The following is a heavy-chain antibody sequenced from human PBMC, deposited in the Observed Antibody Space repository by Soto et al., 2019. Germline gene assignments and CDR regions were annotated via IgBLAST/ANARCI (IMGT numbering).Heavy chain of an antibody. CDR1: GGPFSNDI. CDR2: IIPLLNIA. V-gene: IGHV1-69*08. J-gene: IGHJ4*02. Sequence: QVQLVQSGAEVKKPGSSVKVSCKASGGPFSNDIITWVRQAPGQGLEWMGRIIPLLNIANYAQKFQGRVTITADRSTGTAYMELNSLRSEDTAVYYCARDSPLGSTFSGYDAIDYWGQGTLVTVSS. D-gene: IGHD5-12*01. CDR3: ARDSPLGSTFSGYDAIDY.